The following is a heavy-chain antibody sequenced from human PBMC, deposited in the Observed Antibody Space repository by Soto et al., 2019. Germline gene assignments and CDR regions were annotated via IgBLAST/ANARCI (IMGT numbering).Heavy chain of an antibody. D-gene: IGHD3-10*01. CDR2: IRSKAYGGTT. CDR1: GFTFGDYA. V-gene: IGHV3-49*04. J-gene: IGHJ4*02. Sequence: GESLKISCTASGFTFGDYAMSWVRQAPGKGLEWVGFIRSKAYGGTTEYAASVKGRFTISRDDSKSIAYLQMNSLKTEDTAVYYCTRVYGSGSYFDYWGQGTLVTVSS. CDR3: TRVYGSGSYFDY.